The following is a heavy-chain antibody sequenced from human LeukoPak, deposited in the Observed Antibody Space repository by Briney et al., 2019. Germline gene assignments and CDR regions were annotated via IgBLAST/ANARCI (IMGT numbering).Heavy chain of an antibody. Sequence: ASVKVSCKASGYTFTGYYMHWVRQAPGQGLEWMGIINPSGGSTSYAQKFQGRVTMTRDTSTSTVYMELSSLRSEDTAVYYCARDPQNAAAGRIYYYYYMDVWGKGTTVTISS. D-gene: IGHD6-13*01. CDR2: INPSGGST. V-gene: IGHV1-46*01. CDR3: ARDPQNAAAGRIYYYYYMDV. CDR1: GYTFTGYY. J-gene: IGHJ6*03.